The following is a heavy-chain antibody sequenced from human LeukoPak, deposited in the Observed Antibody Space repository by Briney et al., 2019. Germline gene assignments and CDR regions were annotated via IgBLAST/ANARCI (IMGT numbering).Heavy chain of an antibody. V-gene: IGHV3-30-3*01. J-gene: IGHJ4*02. CDR1: GFTFSSYA. CDR2: ISYDGSNK. CDR3: AKDPDSGWLNYYFDY. D-gene: IGHD6-19*01. Sequence: GGSLRLSCAASGFTFSSYAMHWVRQAPGKGLEWVAVISYDGSNKYYADSVKGRFTISRDNSKNTLYLQMNSLRAEDTAVYYCAKDPDSGWLNYYFDYWGQGTLVTVSS.